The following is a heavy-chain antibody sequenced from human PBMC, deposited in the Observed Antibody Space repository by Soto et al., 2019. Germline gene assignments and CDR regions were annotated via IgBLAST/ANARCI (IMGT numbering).Heavy chain of an antibody. Sequence: EVQLVESGGGLVQPGGSLRLSCAASGFTVSSNYMSWVRQAPGKGLEWVSVIYSGGSTYYADYVMGRFTISRDNSKNTLYLHMNSLRAEDTAVYYCARDPVTGDALDVWGQGTMVTVSS. D-gene: IGHD2-21*02. CDR3: ARDPVTGDALDV. CDR2: IYSGGST. J-gene: IGHJ3*01. CDR1: GFTVSSNY. V-gene: IGHV3-66*01.